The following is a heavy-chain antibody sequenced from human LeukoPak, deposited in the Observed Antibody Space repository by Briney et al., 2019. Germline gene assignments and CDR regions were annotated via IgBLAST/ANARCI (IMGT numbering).Heavy chain of an antibody. CDR3: ARSRGVMSYYYYYGMDV. D-gene: IGHD3-10*01. J-gene: IGHJ6*02. CDR1: GYTFTGYY. CDR2: INPNSGGT. Sequence: ASVKVSCKASGYTFTGYYMHWVRQAPGQGLEWMGWINPNSGGTNYAQKFQGRVTMTRDTSISTAYMELSRLRSDDTAVYYCARSRGVMSYYYYYGMDVWGQGTTVTVSS. V-gene: IGHV1-2*02.